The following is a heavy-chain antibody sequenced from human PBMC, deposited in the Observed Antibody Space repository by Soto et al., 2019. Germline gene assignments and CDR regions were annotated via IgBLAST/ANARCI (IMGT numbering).Heavy chain of an antibody. J-gene: IGHJ3*02. CDR2: IGTAGDT. V-gene: IGHV3-13*01. Sequence: EVQLVESGGGLVQPGGSLRLSCAASGFTFSSYDMHWVRQATGKGLEWVSAIGTAGDTYYPGSVKGRFTISRENAKNSLYLQMNSLRAGDTAVDYCARVLWFGELGGAFDIWGQGTMVTVSS. CDR3: ARVLWFGELGGAFDI. CDR1: GFTFSSYD. D-gene: IGHD3-10*01.